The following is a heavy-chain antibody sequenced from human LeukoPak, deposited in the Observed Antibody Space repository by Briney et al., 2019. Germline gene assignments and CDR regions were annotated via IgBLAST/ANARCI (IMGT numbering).Heavy chain of an antibody. CDR1: GYTFTSYD. D-gene: IGHD6-13*01. CDR2: MNPNSGNT. J-gene: IGHJ3*02. V-gene: IGHV1-8*03. CDR3: ARGQTTSSWDNDAFDI. Sequence: ASVKVSCKASGYTFTSYDINWVRQATGQGLEWMGWMNPNSGNTGYAQKFQGRVTITRNTSISTAYMELSSLRSEDTAVYYCARGQTTSSWDNDAFDIWGQGTMVTVSS.